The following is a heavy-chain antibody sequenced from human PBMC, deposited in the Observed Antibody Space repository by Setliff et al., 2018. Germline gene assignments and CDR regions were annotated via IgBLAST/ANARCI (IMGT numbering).Heavy chain of an antibody. D-gene: IGHD2-2*01. CDR2: ISGYKSNP. CDR3: ARVSLPAAIVRFDS. CDR1: GYNFRNYG. Sequence: ASVKVSCKTSGYNFRNYGISWVRQVPGQGLEWMGWISGYKSNPNYLQKMQGRLTVTTDTSTSTAYMELRSLRSDDTAIYYCARVSLPAAIVRFDSWGQGTLVTVSS. V-gene: IGHV1-18*04. J-gene: IGHJ4*02.